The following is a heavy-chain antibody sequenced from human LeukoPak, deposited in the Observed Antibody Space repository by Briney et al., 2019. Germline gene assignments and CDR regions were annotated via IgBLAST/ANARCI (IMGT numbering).Heavy chain of an antibody. V-gene: IGHV1-2*02. CDR2: INPNSGGT. J-gene: IGHJ4*02. D-gene: IGHD3-10*01. Sequence: ASVKVSCKASGYTXTGYYMHWVRQAPGQGLEWMGWINPNSGGTNYAQKFQGRVTMTRDTSISTAYMELSRLRSDDTAVYYCARTITMVRGVPFDYWGQGTLVTVSS. CDR3: ARTITMVRGVPFDY. CDR1: GYTXTGYY.